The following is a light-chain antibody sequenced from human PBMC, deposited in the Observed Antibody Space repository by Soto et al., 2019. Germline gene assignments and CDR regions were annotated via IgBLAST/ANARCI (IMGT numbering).Light chain of an antibody. CDR2: DDS. Sequence: LTQPPSMSVAPGQTARITCGGNNIGSKTVHWYQQKAGQAPALVVYDDSDRPSGIPERFSGSNSGNTATLTISRVEAGDEADYYCQVWDVSTVHYVFGTGTKVTV. V-gene: IGLV3-21*02. CDR1: NIGSKT. J-gene: IGLJ1*01. CDR3: QVWDVSTVHYV.